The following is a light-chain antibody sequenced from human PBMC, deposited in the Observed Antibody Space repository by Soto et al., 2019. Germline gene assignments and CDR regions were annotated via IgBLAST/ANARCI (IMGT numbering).Light chain of an antibody. CDR2: AAS. CDR3: QQSYSTPRT. V-gene: IGKV1-39*01. J-gene: IGKJ2*02. Sequence: DIQMTQSPSSLSASVGDRVTITCRASQSISTYLNWYQQKVGKAPKLLIYAASSLQRGGPSRFSGSGSGTDFTLTISSPQPEHFATYYCQQSYSTPRTFGQGTKLEIK. CDR1: QSISTY.